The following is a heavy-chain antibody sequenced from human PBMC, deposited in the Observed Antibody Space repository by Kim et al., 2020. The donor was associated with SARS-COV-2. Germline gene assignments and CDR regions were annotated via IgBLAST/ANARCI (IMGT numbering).Heavy chain of an antibody. CDR1: GYTFTTYH. J-gene: IGHJ4*02. D-gene: IGHD5-12*01. CDR2: INPSGGTT. V-gene: IGHV1-46*01. CDR3: VRDRGGHEYVY. Sequence: ASVKVSCKASGYTFTTYHMHWMRQAPGQGLEWMGIINPSGGTTTYAQKFQGRVSMTRDTSTSTVYMELSSLRSDDTAVYYCVRDRGGHEYVYWGRGTLVTVSS.